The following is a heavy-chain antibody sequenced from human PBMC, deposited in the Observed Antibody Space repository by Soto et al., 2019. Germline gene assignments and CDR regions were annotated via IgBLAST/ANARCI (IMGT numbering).Heavy chain of an antibody. V-gene: IGHV4-59*08. CDR1: GGSINSYY. CDR2: IYYNGNT. CDR3: ARHDPGGYLRH. D-gene: IGHD3-16*01. Sequence: PSETLSLPCTVSGGSINSYYWSWIRQSQVKGLELIAYIYYNGNTNYNPSLMSRVTLSVDTSKNQFSLSLTSVTAADTVMYYCARHDPGGYLRHGGQGTLVSVSS. J-gene: IGHJ1*01.